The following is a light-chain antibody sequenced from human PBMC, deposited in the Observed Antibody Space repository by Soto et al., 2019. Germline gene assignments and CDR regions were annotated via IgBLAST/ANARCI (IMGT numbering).Light chain of an antibody. J-gene: IGLJ2*01. CDR3: SSFTSKSTLI. V-gene: IGLV2-8*01. Sequence: QSALTQPPSASGSPGQSVTISCTGTSSDVGGYNYVSWYQQHPGKAPKLLIHEVSKRPSGVTDRFSGSKSGNTASLTVSGLQPEDEAHYYCSSFTSKSTLIFGGGTKLTVL. CDR2: EVS. CDR1: SSDVGGYNY.